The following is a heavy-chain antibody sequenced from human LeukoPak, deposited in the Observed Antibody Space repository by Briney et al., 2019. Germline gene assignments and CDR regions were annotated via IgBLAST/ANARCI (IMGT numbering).Heavy chain of an antibody. CDR1: GFTFSSNG. V-gene: IGHV3-13*05. D-gene: IGHD3-10*01. Sequence: PGGSLRLSCVASGFTFSSNGMHWVRQAAGKGLEWVSGIDTAGDPCYPGSVKGRFTISRENAKKSLYLQMNSLTAGDTAVYYCARGYGSGSYAGMDVWGKGTTVTVSS. CDR3: ARGYGSGSYAGMDV. CDR2: IDTAGDP. J-gene: IGHJ6*04.